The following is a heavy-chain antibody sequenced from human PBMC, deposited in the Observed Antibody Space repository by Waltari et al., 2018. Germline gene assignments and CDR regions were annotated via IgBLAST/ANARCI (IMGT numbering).Heavy chain of an antibody. CDR2: IYHSGST. J-gene: IGHJ4*02. CDR1: GGSINSAAYY. V-gene: IGHV4-31*03. CDR3: VRDRGYGDKSGLFDS. Sequence: QVQLQESGPGLVKPSQTLSLTCTVSGGSINSAAYYWSWIRHHPGKGLEYIGYIYHSGSTYYKSSLRSRLSMSIDTSQNQFSLRLTSMTPADTAVYYCVRDRGYGDKSGLFDSWGQGIQVTVSP. D-gene: IGHD4-17*01.